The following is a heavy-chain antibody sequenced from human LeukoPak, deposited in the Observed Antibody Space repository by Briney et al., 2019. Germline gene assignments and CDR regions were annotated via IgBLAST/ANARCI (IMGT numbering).Heavy chain of an antibody. V-gene: IGHV1-69*05. CDR1: GGTFSSYA. J-gene: IGHJ3*02. CDR3: ARGAAAAGTGPLDI. Sequence: ASVKVSCKASGGTFSSYAISWVRQAPGQGLEWMGGIIPIFGTANYAQKFQGRVTITTDESTSTAYMELSSLRSEDTAVYYCARGAAAAGTGPLDIWGQGTMVTVSS. D-gene: IGHD6-13*01. CDR2: IIPIFGTA.